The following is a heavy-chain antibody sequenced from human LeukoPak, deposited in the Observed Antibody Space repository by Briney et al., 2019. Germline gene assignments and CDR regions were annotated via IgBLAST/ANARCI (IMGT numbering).Heavy chain of an antibody. Sequence: SETLSLTXAVYGGSFSGYYWSWIRQPPGKGLEWIGEINHSGSTNYNPSLKSRVTISVDTSKNQFSLKLSSVTAADTAVYYCARGSHYYDSSGYHYWGQGTLVTVSS. CDR1: GGSFSGYY. J-gene: IGHJ4*02. CDR3: ARGSHYYDSSGYHY. D-gene: IGHD3-22*01. CDR2: INHSGST. V-gene: IGHV4-34*01.